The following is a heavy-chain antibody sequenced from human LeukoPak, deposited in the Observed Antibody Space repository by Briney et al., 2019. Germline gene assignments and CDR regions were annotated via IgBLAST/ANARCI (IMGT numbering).Heavy chain of an antibody. V-gene: IGHV3-30*02. CDR2: IRYDGSNK. CDR3: AKADYDILTDAFDI. Sequence: PGGSLRLSCAASGFTFSSYGMRWVRQAPGKGLEWVAFIRYDGSNKYYADSVKGRFTISRDNSKNTLYLQMNSLRAEDTAVYYCAKADYDILTDAFDIWGQGTMVTVSS. J-gene: IGHJ3*02. D-gene: IGHD3-9*01. CDR1: GFTFSSYG.